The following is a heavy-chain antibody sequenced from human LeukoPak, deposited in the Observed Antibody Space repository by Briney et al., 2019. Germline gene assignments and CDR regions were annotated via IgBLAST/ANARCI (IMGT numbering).Heavy chain of an antibody. CDR2: INSDGSST. V-gene: IGHV3-74*01. D-gene: IGHD5-12*01. Sequence: GGSLRLSCAASGFTFSRYWMHWVRQAPGRGLVWVSRINSDGSSTSYADSVKGRFTISRDNAKNTLYLQMNSLRAEDTAVYYCARGGYDLCFDYWGQGTLVTVSS. J-gene: IGHJ4*02. CDR1: GFTFSRYW. CDR3: ARGGYDLCFDY.